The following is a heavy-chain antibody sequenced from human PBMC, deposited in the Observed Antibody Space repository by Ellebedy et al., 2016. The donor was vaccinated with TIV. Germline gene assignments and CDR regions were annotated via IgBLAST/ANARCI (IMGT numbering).Heavy chain of an antibody. CDR3: ARDQGWTGGATTRFDY. J-gene: IGHJ4*02. D-gene: IGHD1-1*01. CDR2: IKQEGYDQ. Sequence: PGGSLRLSCVGSGFSFSSYWMSWVRQAPGKGLGWVASIKQEGYDQSYVDSVEGRFTISRDNAKSSLYLQMTSLRAEDTAVYYCARDQGWTGGATTRFDYWGQGTLVTVSS. V-gene: IGHV3-7*01. CDR1: GFSFSSYW.